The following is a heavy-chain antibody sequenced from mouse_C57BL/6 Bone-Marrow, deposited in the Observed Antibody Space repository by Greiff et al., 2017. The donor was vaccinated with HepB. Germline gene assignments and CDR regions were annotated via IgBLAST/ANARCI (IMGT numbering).Heavy chain of an antibody. D-gene: IGHD1-1*01. Sequence: EVKLQESGTVLARPGASVKMSCKPSGYTFTSYWMHWVKQRPGQGLEWIGAIYPGNSDTSYNQKFKGKAKLTAVTSASTAYMQLSSLTSEDSAVYYCARRRLYGSSYGWYFDVWGTGTTVTVSS. J-gene: IGHJ1*03. CDR2: IYPGNSDT. CDR3: ARRRLYGSSYGWYFDV. CDR1: GYTFTSYW. V-gene: IGHV1-5*01.